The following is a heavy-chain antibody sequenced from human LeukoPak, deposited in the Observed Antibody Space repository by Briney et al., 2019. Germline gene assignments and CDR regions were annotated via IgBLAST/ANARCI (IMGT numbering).Heavy chain of an antibody. V-gene: IGHV1-3*03. CDR3: ARGMVKYYYGSGSRYYYYYYMDV. J-gene: IGHJ6*03. CDR2: ISAGNGNT. D-gene: IGHD3-10*01. Sequence: ASVKVSCKASGYTFTSYAMHWVRQAPGQRLEWMGWISAGNGNTKYSQEFQGRVTITRDTSASTAYMELSSLRSEDMAVYYCARGMVKYYYGSGSRYYYYYYMDVWGKGTTVTVSS. CDR1: GYTFTSYA.